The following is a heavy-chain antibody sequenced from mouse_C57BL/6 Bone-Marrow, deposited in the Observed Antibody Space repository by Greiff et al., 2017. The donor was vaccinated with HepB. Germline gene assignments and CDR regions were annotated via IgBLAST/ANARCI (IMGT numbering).Heavy chain of an antibody. V-gene: IGHV1-74*01. CDR1: GYTFTSYW. CDR3: ATRQLRLRGFAY. Sequence: QVQLQQPGAELVKPGASVKMSCKASGYTFTSYWMHWVKQRPGQGLEWIGRIHPSDSDTNYNQKFKGKATLAVDKSSSTAYMQLSSLTSEDSAVYCCATRQLRLRGFAYWGQGTLVTVSA. D-gene: IGHD3-2*02. CDR2: IHPSDSDT. J-gene: IGHJ3*01.